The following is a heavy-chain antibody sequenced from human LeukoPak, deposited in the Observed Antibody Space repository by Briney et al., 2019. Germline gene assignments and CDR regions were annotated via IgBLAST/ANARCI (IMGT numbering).Heavy chain of an antibody. CDR2: ILYDGSRK. D-gene: IGHD3-22*01. J-gene: IGHJ4*02. Sequence: GGSLRLSCAASGFSFSNYAMHWVRQAPGKGLEWVALILYDGSRKYYADSVKGRFTISRDNSKNTLYLEMNSLRAEDTAIYYCAKLEHYDSSGDFDYWGQGTLVTVSS. CDR3: AKLEHYDSSGDFDY. V-gene: IGHV3-30*18. CDR1: GFSFSNYA.